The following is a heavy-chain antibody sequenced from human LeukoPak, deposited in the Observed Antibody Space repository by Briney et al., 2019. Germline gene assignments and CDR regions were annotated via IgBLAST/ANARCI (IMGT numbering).Heavy chain of an antibody. CDR3: ARAAGSGYPDAFDI. Sequence: TLSLTCAVSGVAISSGGDSWSWIRQPPGKGLEWIGYIYHSGSTYYNPSLKSRVSISVDRSKNKFSLKLSSVTAADTAVYYCARAAGSGYPDAFDIWGQGTMVTVSS. J-gene: IGHJ3*02. CDR1: GVAISSGGDS. CDR2: IYHSGST. V-gene: IGHV4-30-2*01. D-gene: IGHD3-22*01.